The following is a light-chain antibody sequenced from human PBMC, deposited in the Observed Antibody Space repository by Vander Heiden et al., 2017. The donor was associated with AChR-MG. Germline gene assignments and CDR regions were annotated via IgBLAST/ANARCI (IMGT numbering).Light chain of an antibody. Sequence: SYELTQPPSVSASSGQTASITCPGDKLGDKYACWYQQKPGQSPVLVIYQDSKRPSGIPERFSGSNSGNTATLTISGTQAMDEADYYCQAWDSSSHVVFGGGTKLTVL. V-gene: IGLV3-1*01. CDR2: QDS. J-gene: IGLJ2*01. CDR3: QAWDSSSHVV. CDR1: KLGDKY.